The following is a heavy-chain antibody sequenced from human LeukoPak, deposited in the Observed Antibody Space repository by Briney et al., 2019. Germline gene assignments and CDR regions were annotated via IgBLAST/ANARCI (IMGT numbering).Heavy chain of an antibody. V-gene: IGHV4-59*01. Sequence: SETLSLTCTVSGGSNSSCYWSWLRQPPGKGLEGSGYIYYSGSTNYNPSLKSRVTISVDTSKNQFSLKLSSVTAADTAVYYCARGGSTGTNLNWVDPWGQGTLVTVSS. D-gene: IGHD1-1*01. CDR1: GGSNSSCY. CDR3: ARGGSTGTNLNWVDP. J-gene: IGHJ5*02. CDR2: IYYSGST.